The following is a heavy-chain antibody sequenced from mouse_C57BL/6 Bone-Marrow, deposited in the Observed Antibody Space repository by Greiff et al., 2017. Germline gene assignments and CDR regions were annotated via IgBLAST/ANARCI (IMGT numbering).Heavy chain of an antibody. J-gene: IGHJ1*03. CDR2: IDPSDSYT. D-gene: IGHD2-2*01. CDR3: GSKDGYDSHWYFDV. Sequence: QVQLQQPGAELVMPGASVKLSCKASGYTFTSYWMPWVKQRPGQGLEWIGEIDPSDSYTNYNQKFKGKTTLTVDKSSSTAYMQLSSLPSEDSAVYYCGSKDGYDSHWYFDVWGTGTTVTVSS. CDR1: GYTFTSYW. V-gene: IGHV1-69*01.